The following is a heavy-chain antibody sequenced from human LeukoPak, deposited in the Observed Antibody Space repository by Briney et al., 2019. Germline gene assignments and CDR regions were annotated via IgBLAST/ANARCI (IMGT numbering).Heavy chain of an antibody. CDR3: ARGQYCSSTSCSFDY. CDR2: INPNSGGT. CDR1: GYTFTGYY. V-gene: IGHV1-2*02. Sequence: ASVKVSCKASGYTFTGYYMHWVRRAPGQGLEWMGWINPNSGGTNYAQKFQGRVTMTRDTSISTAYMELSRLRSDDTAVYYCARGQYCSSTSCSFDYWGQGTLVTVSS. D-gene: IGHD2-2*01. J-gene: IGHJ4*02.